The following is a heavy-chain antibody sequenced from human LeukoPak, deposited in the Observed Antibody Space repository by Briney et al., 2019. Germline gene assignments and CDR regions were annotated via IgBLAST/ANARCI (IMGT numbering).Heavy chain of an antibody. Sequence: ASVKVSCKASGYTFTSYGISWVRQAPGQGLEWMGWISAYNGNTNYAQKLQGRVTMTTDTSTSTAYMELRSLRSDDTAVYYCARDYCSSTSCYYAVYYYYGMDVWGQGTTVTLSS. CDR1: GYTFTSYG. CDR2: ISAYNGNT. D-gene: IGHD2-2*01. J-gene: IGHJ6*02. CDR3: ARDYCSSTSCYYAVYYYYGMDV. V-gene: IGHV1-18*01.